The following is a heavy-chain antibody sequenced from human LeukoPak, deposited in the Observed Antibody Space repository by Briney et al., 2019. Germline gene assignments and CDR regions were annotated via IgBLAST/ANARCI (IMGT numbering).Heavy chain of an antibody. V-gene: IGHV3-66*01. D-gene: IGHD3-3*01. CDR1: GFTVSSNY. Sequence: QPGGSLRLPCAASGFTVSSNYMSWVRQAPGKGLEWVSVIYSGGSTYYADSVKGRFTISRDNSKNTLYLQMNSLRAEDTAVYYCVASHPYDFWSGYPNWGQGTLVTVSS. J-gene: IGHJ4*02. CDR3: VASHPYDFWSGYPN. CDR2: IYSGGST.